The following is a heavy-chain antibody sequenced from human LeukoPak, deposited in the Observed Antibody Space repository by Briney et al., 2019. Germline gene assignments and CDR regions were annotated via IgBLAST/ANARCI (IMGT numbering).Heavy chain of an antibody. V-gene: IGHV4-39*07. D-gene: IGHD1-26*01. CDR2: IYYSGST. Sequence: PSETLSLTRTVSGGSISSSNYYWGWIRQPPGKGLEWIGSIYYSGSTYYNPSLRSRVTISVDTSKNQFSLKVSSVTAADTAVYYCATDEVIVGASPDYYYYYMDVWGKGTTVTISS. CDR3: ATDEVIVGASPDYYYYYMDV. J-gene: IGHJ6*03. CDR1: GGSISSSNYY.